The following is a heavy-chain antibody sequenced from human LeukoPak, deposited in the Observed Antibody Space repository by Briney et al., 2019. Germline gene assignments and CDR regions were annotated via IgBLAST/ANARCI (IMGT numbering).Heavy chain of an antibody. Sequence: GGSLRLSCAASGFTFSSYAMNWVRQAPGKGLEWVSTISGSDSSTYYADSVKGRFTISRDNSKNTLYLQMNSLRAEDTAVYYCARVRTKYCGGDCYSCDYWGQGTLVTVSS. J-gene: IGHJ4*02. V-gene: IGHV3-23*01. CDR2: ISGSDSST. D-gene: IGHD2-21*02. CDR1: GFTFSSYA. CDR3: ARVRTKYCGGDCYSCDY.